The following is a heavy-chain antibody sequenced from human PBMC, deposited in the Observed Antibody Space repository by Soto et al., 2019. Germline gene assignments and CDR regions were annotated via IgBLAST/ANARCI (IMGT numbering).Heavy chain of an antibody. D-gene: IGHD2-21*02. V-gene: IGHV1-46*03. CDR3: ARDPVVTSSYYYYYMDV. J-gene: IGHJ6*03. Sequence: QVQLVQSGAEVKKPGASVKVSCKASGYTFTSYYMHWVRQAPGQGLEWMGIINPSGGSTSYAQKFQGRVTMTRDTSTSTVYMELSSLRSEDTAVYYCARDPVVTSSYYYYYMDVWGKGTTVNVSS. CDR1: GYTFTSYY. CDR2: INPSGGST.